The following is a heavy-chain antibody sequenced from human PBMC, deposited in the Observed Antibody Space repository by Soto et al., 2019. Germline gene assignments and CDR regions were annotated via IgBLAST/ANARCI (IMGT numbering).Heavy chain of an antibody. Sequence: SETLSLTCTVSGGSISSGGYYWSWIRQHPGKGLEWIGYIYYSGSTYYNPSPKSRVTISVDTSKNQFSLKLSSVTAADTAVYYCARDGSDGSGYYYMDVWGKGTTVTVSS. J-gene: IGHJ6*03. CDR2: IYYSGST. CDR1: GGSISSGGYY. V-gene: IGHV4-31*03. D-gene: IGHD2-2*03. CDR3: ARDGSDGSGYYYMDV.